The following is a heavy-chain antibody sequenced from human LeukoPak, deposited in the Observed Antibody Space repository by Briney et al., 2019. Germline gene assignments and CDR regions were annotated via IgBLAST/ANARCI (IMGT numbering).Heavy chain of an antibody. V-gene: IGHV5-51*01. J-gene: IGHJ4*02. CDR1: GYSFTSYW. CDR3: ARGYGYYYDSSGYPDY. D-gene: IGHD3-22*01. Sequence: GESLKISCKGSGYSFTSYWIGWVRQMPGKGLEWMGIIYPGDSDTRYSPSFQGQVTISADKSISTAYLQWSSLKASDTAVYYCARGYGYYYDSSGYPDYWGQGTLVTVSS. CDR2: IYPGDSDT.